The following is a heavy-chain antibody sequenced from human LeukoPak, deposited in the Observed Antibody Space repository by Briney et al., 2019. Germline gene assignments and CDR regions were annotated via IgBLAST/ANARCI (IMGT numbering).Heavy chain of an antibody. D-gene: IGHD3-3*01. CDR2: INHSGNT. J-gene: IGHJ4*02. CDR1: GGFFSGYS. Sequence: SESLSLACAVYGGFFSGYSWSWIRHPPGKGREWIGEINHSGNTTYNATTKCGVNISVDTSKNQYSLKLRSVTAADTVVYYCARGGTYYDFWSGYYKLPFDYWGQGTLVTVSS. V-gene: IGHV4-34*01. CDR3: ARGGTYYDFWSGYYKLPFDY.